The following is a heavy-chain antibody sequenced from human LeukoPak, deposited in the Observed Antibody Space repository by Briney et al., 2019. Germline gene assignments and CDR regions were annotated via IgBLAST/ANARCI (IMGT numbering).Heavy chain of an antibody. CDR2: INPNSGGT. CDR1: GYTFTGYY. CDR3: ARPGDGSGSFDY. J-gene: IGHJ4*02. D-gene: IGHD3-10*01. V-gene: IGHV1-2*02. Sequence: ASVKLSCKASGYTFTGYYMHWVRQAPGQGLEWMEWINPNSGGTNYAQKFQGRVTMTRDTSISTAYMELSRLRSDDTAVYYCARPGDGSGSFDYWGQGTLVTVSS.